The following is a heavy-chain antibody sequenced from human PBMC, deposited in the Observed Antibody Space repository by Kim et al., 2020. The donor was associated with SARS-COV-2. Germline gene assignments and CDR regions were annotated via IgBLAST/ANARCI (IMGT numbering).Heavy chain of an antibody. CDR3: ATEYSYDSSGPPFY. D-gene: IGHD3-22*01. Sequence: ASVKVSCKVSGYTLIELSMHWVRQAPGKGLEWMGGFDPEDGETIYAQKFQGRVTMTEDTSTDTAYMELSSLRSEDKAVYYCATEYSYDSSGPPFYWGQGTLVTVSS. V-gene: IGHV1-24*01. CDR2: FDPEDGET. CDR1: GYTLIELS. J-gene: IGHJ4*02.